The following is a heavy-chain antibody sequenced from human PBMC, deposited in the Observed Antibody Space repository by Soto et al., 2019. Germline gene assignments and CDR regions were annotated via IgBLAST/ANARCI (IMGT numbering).Heavy chain of an antibody. J-gene: IGHJ4*02. CDR1: GFTFSSYA. V-gene: IGHV3-64D*06. CDR2: VRGNGDPP. D-gene: IGHD5-12*01. CDR3: VKSRGGNNFDFFD. Sequence: GGSLRLSCSASGFTFSSYAMHWVRQAPGKGLEYVSGVRGNGDPPFYADSVKGRFTISRDNSKNTLYLQMSSLSADDTAVYYCVKSRGGNNFDFFDWGQGALVTV.